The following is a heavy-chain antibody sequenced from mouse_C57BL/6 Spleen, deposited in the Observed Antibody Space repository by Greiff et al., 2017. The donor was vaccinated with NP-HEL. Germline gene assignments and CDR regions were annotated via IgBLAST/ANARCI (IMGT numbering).Heavy chain of an antibody. Sequence: VQLQQPGAELVKPGASVKLSCKASGYTFTSYWMQWVKQRPGQGLEWIGEIVPSDSYTNYNQKFKGKATLTVDTSSSPAYMQLSSLTSEDSAVYYCARRGYDYDGGFDYWGQGTTLTVSS. CDR3: ARRGYDYDGGFDY. V-gene: IGHV1-50*01. J-gene: IGHJ2*01. CDR1: GYTFTSYW. CDR2: IVPSDSYT. D-gene: IGHD2-4*01.